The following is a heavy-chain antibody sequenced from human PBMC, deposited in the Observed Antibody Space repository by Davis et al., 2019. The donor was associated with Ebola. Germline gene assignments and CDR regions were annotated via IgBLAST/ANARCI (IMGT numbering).Heavy chain of an antibody. V-gene: IGHV3-15*01. CDR1: GFTFSNVW. D-gene: IGHD3-3*01. Sequence: PGGSLRLSCAASGFTFSNVWMAWVRLAPGKGLEWIGRIKSKSAGGTTDYAAPVEGRFTISRDDSKNTLFLQMNSLKTEDTAVYYCTTGSPWGGSCFDSWGQGTLVTVSS. CDR3: TTGSPWGGSCFDS. J-gene: IGHJ4*02. CDR2: IKSKSAGGTT.